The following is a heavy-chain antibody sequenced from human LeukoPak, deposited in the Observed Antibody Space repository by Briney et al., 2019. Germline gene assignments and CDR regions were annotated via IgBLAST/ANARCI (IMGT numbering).Heavy chain of an antibody. J-gene: IGHJ4*02. CDR1: GGTFISYA. D-gene: IGHD5-18*01. Sequence: SVKVSCKGSGGTFISYAISWVRQAPGKGLEWMGGIIPIFGTANYAQKFQGRVTITADKSTSTAYMELSSLRSEDTAVYYCARGQLWMYYFDYWGQGTLVTVSS. V-gene: IGHV1-69*06. CDR3: ARGQLWMYYFDY. CDR2: IIPIFGTA.